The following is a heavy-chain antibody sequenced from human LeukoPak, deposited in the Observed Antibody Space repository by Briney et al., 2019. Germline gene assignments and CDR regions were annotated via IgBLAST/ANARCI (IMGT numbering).Heavy chain of an antibody. D-gene: IGHD3-10*01. J-gene: IGHJ4*02. CDR1: GFTFSSYA. CDR2: ISGSGGST. V-gene: IGHV3-23*01. Sequence: PGGSLSLSCAASGFTFSSYAMSWVRQAPGRGLEWVSAISGSGGSTYYAASVKGRFTTSRDNSKNTLYLQMNSLRAEDTAVYYCAKYPGSVGYWGQGTLVTVSS. CDR3: AKYPGSVGY.